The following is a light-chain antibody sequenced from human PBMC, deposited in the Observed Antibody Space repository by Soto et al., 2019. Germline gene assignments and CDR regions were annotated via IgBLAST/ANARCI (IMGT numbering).Light chain of an antibody. CDR3: QQYNSYST. CDR1: QGISSY. Sequence: IHLTHSPSFLSASVGSRFTITCRASQGISSYLAWYQQKPGKAPKLLIYAASSLESGVPSRFSGSGSGTEFTLTISSLQPDDFATYYCQQYNSYSTFGQGTKVDIK. J-gene: IGKJ1*01. V-gene: IGKV1-9*01. CDR2: AAS.